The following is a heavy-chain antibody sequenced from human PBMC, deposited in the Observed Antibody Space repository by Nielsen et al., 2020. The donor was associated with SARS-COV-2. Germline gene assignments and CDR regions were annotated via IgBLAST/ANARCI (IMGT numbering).Heavy chain of an antibody. J-gene: IGHJ6*02. D-gene: IGHD5-18*01. Sequence: GESLKISCAAPGFTFSSYSMSWVRQAPGKGLEWVAVISYDGSIEYYEESLKGRFTISRDNSRNTLYLQMNSLRAEDTAVYYCARRQIQLWGQSGGMDVWGQGTTVTVSS. CDR3: ARRQIQLWGQSGGMDV. CDR1: GFTFSSYS. CDR2: ISYDGSIE. V-gene: IGHV3-30*03.